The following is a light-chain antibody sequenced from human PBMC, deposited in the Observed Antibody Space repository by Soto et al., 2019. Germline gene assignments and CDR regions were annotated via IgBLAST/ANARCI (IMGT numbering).Light chain of an antibody. CDR1: SRDVGSYNY. V-gene: IGLV2-8*01. J-gene: IGLJ3*02. CDR3: SSYAGSNNVV. CDR2: EVS. Sequence: QAVVTQPPSASGSHGQSVTISCTGTSRDVGSYNYVSWYQQHPGKAPKLLIYEVSKRPSGVPDRFSGSKSGNTASLTVSGLQADDEADYFCSSYAGSNNVVFGGGTQLTVL.